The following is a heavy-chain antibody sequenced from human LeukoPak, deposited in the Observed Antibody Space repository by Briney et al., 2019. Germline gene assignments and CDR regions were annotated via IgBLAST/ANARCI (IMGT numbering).Heavy chain of an antibody. CDR2: IYTSGST. J-gene: IGHJ6*03. CDR1: GGSISSGSYY. CDR3: ARVGADYYGSGSSTKYYYYYYMDV. D-gene: IGHD3-10*01. Sequence: SETLSLTCTVSGGSISSGSYYWSWIRQPAGKGLEWIGRIYTSGSTNYNPSLKSRVTISVDTSKNQFSLKLSSVTAADTAVYYCARVGADYYGSGSSTKYYYYYYMDVWGKGTTVTISS. V-gene: IGHV4-61*02.